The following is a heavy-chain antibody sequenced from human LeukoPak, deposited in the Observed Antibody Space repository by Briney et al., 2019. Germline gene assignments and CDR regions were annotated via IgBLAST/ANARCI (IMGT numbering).Heavy chain of an antibody. Sequence: GGSLRLSCAASGFTVSSNYMSWVRQAPGKGLEWVSVIHSDGATHYADSVKGRFTISRDNAKNSLYLQMNSLRDEDTAVYYCARDFRSIAARRNFDYWGQGTLVTVSS. CDR1: GFTVSSNY. D-gene: IGHD6-6*01. V-gene: IGHV3-53*01. CDR2: IHSDGAT. J-gene: IGHJ4*02. CDR3: ARDFRSIAARRNFDY.